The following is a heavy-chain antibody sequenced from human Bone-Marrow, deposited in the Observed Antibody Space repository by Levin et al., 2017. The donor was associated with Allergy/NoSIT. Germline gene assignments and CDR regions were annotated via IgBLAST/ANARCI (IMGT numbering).Heavy chain of an antibody. D-gene: IGHD3-10*01. CDR3: ARDPFQYGSGTFVYLDY. J-gene: IGHJ4*02. CDR2: IWYDGNNK. Sequence: QPGGSLRLSCAASGFTFSSYGMHWVRQAPGKGLEWVATIWYDGNNKDYEDSVKGRFTISRDNSKYTLYLQMNSLRDEDTAVYYCARDPFQYGSGTFVYLDYWGQGALVTVSS. CDR1: GFTFSSYG. V-gene: IGHV3-33*01.